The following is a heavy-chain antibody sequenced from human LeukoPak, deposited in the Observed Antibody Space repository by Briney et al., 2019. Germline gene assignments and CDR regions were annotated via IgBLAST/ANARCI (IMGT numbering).Heavy chain of an antibody. Sequence: GGSLRLSCAASGFTFCNYNMNWVRQAPGKGLEWISYISSSSTTIYYAGSVKGRFTISRDNAKNSLYLQMNSLRADDTAIYYCATSLGSYRGSWGQGTLVTVSS. CDR1: GFTFCNYN. CDR3: ATSLGSYRGS. CDR2: ISSSSTTI. J-gene: IGHJ5*02. D-gene: IGHD1-26*01. V-gene: IGHV3-48*01.